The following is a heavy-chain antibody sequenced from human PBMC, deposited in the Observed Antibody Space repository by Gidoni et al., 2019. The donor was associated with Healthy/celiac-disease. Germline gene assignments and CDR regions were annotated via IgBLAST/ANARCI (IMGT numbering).Heavy chain of an antibody. CDR1: GFSLSTSGVG. CDR2: IYWDDDK. V-gene: IGHV2-5*02. CDR3: AHRLSPVLLWFGEPENNWFDP. Sequence: QITLKESGPTLVKPTQTLTLTCTFSGFSLSTSGVGVGWIRQPPGKALEWLALIYWDDDKRYSPSLKSRLTITKDTSKNQVVLTMTNMDPVDTATYYCAHRLSPVLLWFGEPENNWFDPWGQGTLVTVSS. J-gene: IGHJ5*02. D-gene: IGHD3-10*01.